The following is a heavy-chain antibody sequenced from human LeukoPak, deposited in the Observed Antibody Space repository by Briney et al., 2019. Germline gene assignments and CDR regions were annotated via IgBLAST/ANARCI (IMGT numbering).Heavy chain of an antibody. Sequence: ASVKVSCKASGGTFSSYAISWVRQAPGQGLEWMGGIIPIFGTANYAQKFQGRVTITADESTSTAYMELSSLRSEDTAVYYCAREWSPYNWFDPWGQGTLVTVSS. CDR2: IIPIFGTA. J-gene: IGHJ5*02. V-gene: IGHV1-69*13. D-gene: IGHD2-15*01. CDR3: AREWSPYNWFDP. CDR1: GGTFSSYA.